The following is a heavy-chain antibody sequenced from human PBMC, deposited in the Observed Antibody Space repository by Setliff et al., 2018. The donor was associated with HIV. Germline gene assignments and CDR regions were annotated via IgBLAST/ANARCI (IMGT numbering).Heavy chain of an antibody. CDR1: GASISSYY. D-gene: IGHD3-22*01. Sequence: PSENLSLTCTVSGASISSYYWSWIRQPPGKGLEWIGFIYYTGNTNYNPSLKSRVTMSVDTSKNQLSLKLNSVTAADTAVYYCARHWDYDTGLDPFDIWGQGTMVTVSS. J-gene: IGHJ3*02. V-gene: IGHV4-59*08. CDR3: ARHWDYDTGLDPFDI. CDR2: IYYTGNT.